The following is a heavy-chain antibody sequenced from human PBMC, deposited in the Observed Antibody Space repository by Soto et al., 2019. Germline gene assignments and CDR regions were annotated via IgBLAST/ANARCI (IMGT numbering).Heavy chain of an antibody. Sequence: SETLSLTCTVSVGSISSSSYYWGWIRQPPGKGLEWIGSIYYSGSTYYNPSLKSRVTISVDTSKNQFSLKLSSVTAADTAVYYCARQAAYYYGSGSTRGPWGQGTLVTVS. CDR2: IYYSGST. V-gene: IGHV4-39*01. CDR3: ARQAAYYYGSGSTRGP. D-gene: IGHD3-10*01. J-gene: IGHJ5*02. CDR1: VGSISSSSYY.